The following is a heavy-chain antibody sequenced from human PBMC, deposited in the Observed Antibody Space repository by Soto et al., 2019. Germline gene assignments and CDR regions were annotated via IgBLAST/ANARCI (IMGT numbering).Heavy chain of an antibody. V-gene: IGHV4-39*01. J-gene: IGHJ4*02. Sequence: SETLSLTCTVSGGSISSSTYYWGWLRQPPGKGLEWIGSIYYSGSAYYNPSLRSRVTISVDTSKNQFSLKLSSVTAPDTDVYYCARHIRAIFDYWGQGTPVTVSS. CDR1: GGSISSSTYY. CDR3: ARHIRAIFDY. D-gene: IGHD2-2*01. CDR2: IYYSGSA.